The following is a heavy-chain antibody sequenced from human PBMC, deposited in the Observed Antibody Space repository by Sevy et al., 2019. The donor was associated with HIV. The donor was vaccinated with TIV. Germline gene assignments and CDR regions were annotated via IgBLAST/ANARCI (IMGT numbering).Heavy chain of an antibody. Sequence: GGSLRLSCEVSGFTLSTHVMHWVRQAPGKGLEWVAGISYDESTQYYGDSVKGRFTISRDNSKNTLYLQMNSLRPEDTVVYYCAKDPRPYGDNVEGFDYWGQGTLVTVSS. CDR1: GFTLSTHV. J-gene: IGHJ4*02. D-gene: IGHD4-17*01. CDR3: AKDPRPYGDNVEGFDY. CDR2: ISYDESTQ. V-gene: IGHV3-30*18.